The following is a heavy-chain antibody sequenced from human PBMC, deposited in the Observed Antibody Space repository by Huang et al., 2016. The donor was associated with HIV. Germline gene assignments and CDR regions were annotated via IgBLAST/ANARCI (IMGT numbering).Heavy chain of an antibody. CDR1: GFTFNTYG. CDR3: ARPVNCTNGVCYTKHFDY. J-gene: IGHJ4*02. CDR2: IRSDGNNK. Sequence: QVQLVESGGGVVQPGGSLRLSCAASGFTFNTYGIHWVRQAPGKGMEWVAFIRSDGNNKYYADSVKCRFTISKDNSKNTLYLQMNSLRAEDTAVYYCARPVNCTNGVCYTKHFDYWGQGTLVTVSS. D-gene: IGHD2-8*01. V-gene: IGHV3-30*02.